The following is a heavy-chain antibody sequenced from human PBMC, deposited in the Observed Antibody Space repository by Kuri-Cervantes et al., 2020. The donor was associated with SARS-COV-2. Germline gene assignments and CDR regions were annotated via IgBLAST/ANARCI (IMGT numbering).Heavy chain of an antibody. V-gene: IGHV4-59*08. CDR3: ASEYSSGWYYYYGMDV. CDR2: IYYSGST. Sequence: SETLSLTCTVSGGSISSYYWSWIRQPPGKGLERIGYIYYSGSTNYNPSLKSRVTISVDTSKNQFSLKLSSVTAADTAVYYCASEYSSGWYYYYGMDVWGQGTTVTVSS. J-gene: IGHJ6*02. D-gene: IGHD6-19*01. CDR1: GGSISSYY.